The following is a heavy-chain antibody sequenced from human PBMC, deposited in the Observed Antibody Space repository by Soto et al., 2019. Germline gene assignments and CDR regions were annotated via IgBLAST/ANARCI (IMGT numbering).Heavy chain of an antibody. CDR1: GFTFSSYG. CDR2: ISYDGSNK. D-gene: IGHD3-9*01. CDR3: AKVPMGDDILTGYPDY. V-gene: IGHV3-30*18. J-gene: IGHJ4*02. Sequence: GGSLRLSCAASGFTFSSYGMHWVRQAPGKGLEWVAVISYDGSNKYYADSVKGRFTISRDNSKNTLYLQMNSLGAEDTAVYYCAKVPMGDDILTGYPDYWGQGTLVTVSS.